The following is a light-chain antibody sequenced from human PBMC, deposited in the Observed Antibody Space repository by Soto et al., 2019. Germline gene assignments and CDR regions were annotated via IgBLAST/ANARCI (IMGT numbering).Light chain of an antibody. V-gene: IGKV1-9*01. CDR3: QQYTSYWT. CDR2: AAS. CDR1: QGISSD. J-gene: IGKJ1*01. Sequence: IQLTQSPSSLSATVGDRVSITCGASQGISSDLAWYQQKPGRAPKLLIYAASTLQSGVPSRFSGSGSGTEFTLTISSMQPDDFATYDCQQYTSYWTFGQGTKVDIK.